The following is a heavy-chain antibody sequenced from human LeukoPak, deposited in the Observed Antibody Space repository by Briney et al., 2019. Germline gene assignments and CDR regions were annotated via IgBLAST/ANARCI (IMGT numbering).Heavy chain of an antibody. D-gene: IGHD3-22*01. CDR3: ARARITMIVVVITEYYFDY. V-gene: IGHV4-39*07. CDR1: GGSISSSSYY. J-gene: IGHJ4*02. CDR2: IYYSGST. Sequence: SETLSLTCTVSGGSISSSSYYWGWIRQPPGKGLEWIGSIYYSGSTYYNPSLKSRVTISVDTSKNQFSLKLSSVTAADTAVYYCARARITMIVVVITEYYFDYWGQGTLVTVSS.